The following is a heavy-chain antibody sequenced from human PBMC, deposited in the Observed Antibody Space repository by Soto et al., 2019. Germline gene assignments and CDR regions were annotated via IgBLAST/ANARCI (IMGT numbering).Heavy chain of an antibody. CDR2: IYYGGRT. CDR3: ARWYGSGSFGGYWFDP. D-gene: IGHD3-10*01. V-gene: IGHV4-39*07. CDR1: GVSVSTNTQY. J-gene: IGHJ5*02. Sequence: SETLSLTCTVSGVSVSTNTQYWGWIRQSPGKGLEWIGSIYYGGRTNYNPSLKSRVTISVDTSKNQFSLKLSSVTAADTAVYYCARWYGSGSFGGYWFDPWGQGTLVTVSS.